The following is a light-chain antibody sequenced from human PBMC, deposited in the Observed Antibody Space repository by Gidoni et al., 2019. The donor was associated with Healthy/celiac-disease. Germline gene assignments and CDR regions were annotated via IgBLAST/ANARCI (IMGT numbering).Light chain of an antibody. CDR3: CSYAGSSVIA. CDR1: SRDVGNHDL. J-gene: IGLJ2*01. CDR2: EVN. Sequence: QSALTQPASVSGSPGQSITISCTGTSRDVGNHDLVSWYQQHPGKAPKLIIYEVNKRPSGISNRFSGSKSGYTASLTISGLQADDEAEYYCCSYAGSSVIAFGGGSKLTV. V-gene: IGLV2-23*02.